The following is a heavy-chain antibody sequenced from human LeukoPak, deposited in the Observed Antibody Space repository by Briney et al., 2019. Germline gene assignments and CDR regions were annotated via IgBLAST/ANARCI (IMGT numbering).Heavy chain of an antibody. J-gene: IGHJ4*02. CDR1: GGSISSYY. Sequence: SETLSLTCTVSGGSISSYYWSWLRQPPGQGLEWIGYIYYSGSTNYNPSLTSRVTISVDTSKNQFSLTLSSVTAADTAVYYCARLTYDFWSGYNTLDYWGQGTLVTVSS. CDR3: ARLTYDFWSGYNTLDY. CDR2: IYYSGST. V-gene: IGHV4-59*12. D-gene: IGHD3-3*01.